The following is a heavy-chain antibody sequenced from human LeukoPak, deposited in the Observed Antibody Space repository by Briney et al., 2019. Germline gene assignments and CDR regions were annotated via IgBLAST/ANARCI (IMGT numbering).Heavy chain of an antibody. J-gene: IGHJ5*02. CDR2: IYYSGST. CDR3: ARRYADYTWYNWFDP. CDR1: GYSISSGYY. D-gene: IGHD4-17*01. Sequence: SETLSLTCTVSGYSISSGYYCGWIRQPPGKGLEWIGSIYYSGSTYYNPSLKSRVTISVDTSKNQFSLKLSSVTAADTAVYYCARRYADYTWYNWFDPWGQGTLVTVSS. V-gene: IGHV4-38-2*02.